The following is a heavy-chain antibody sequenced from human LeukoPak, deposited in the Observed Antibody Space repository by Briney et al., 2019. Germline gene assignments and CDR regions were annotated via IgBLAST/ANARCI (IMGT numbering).Heavy chain of an antibody. CDR2: ITSGGDYI. V-gene: IGHV3-21*01. CDR3: ARGHYDVLAASYKWTPDY. D-gene: IGHD3-9*01. Sequence: GGSLRLSCAASGFTFNTFNMNWVRQAPGKGLEWVSSITSGGDYIYYADSVKGRFTTSRDNAKNSLSLQLNSLRVEDTDVYYCARGHYDVLAASYKWTPDYWGQGTLVTVSS. J-gene: IGHJ4*02. CDR1: GFTFNTFN.